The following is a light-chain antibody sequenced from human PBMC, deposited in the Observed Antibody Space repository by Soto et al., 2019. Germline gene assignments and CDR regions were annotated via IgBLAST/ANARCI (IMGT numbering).Light chain of an antibody. J-gene: IGKJ1*01. CDR3: QQYNNWPPWT. Sequence: EIVMTQSPATLSVSPGERATLSCRASQSVSSNLAWYQQKPGQAPRLLIYGASTRATGIPARFSGSGSGTEGGGGGGSVQSEDFAVYYCQQYNNWPPWTFGQGTKVEIK. CDR2: GAS. V-gene: IGKV3-15*01. CDR1: QSVSSN.